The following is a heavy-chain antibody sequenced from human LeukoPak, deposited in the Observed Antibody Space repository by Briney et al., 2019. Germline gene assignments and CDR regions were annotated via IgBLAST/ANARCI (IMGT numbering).Heavy chain of an antibody. CDR3: ARDPYSGNYGAYYYYMDV. J-gene: IGHJ6*03. V-gene: IGHV3-21*06. Sequence: GGSLRLSCADSGFTFSSYNMNWVRQAPGKGLEWVSSITSSSSYIYYADSVKGRFTISRDNAKNSLYLQMDSLRVEDTAEYYCARDPYSGNYGAYYYYMDVWGKGTTVTVSS. CDR1: GFTFSSYN. D-gene: IGHD1-26*01. CDR2: ITSSSSYI.